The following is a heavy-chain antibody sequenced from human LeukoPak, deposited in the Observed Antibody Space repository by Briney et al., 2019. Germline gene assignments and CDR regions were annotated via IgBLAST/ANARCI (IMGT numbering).Heavy chain of an antibody. CDR2: IRGDGSLT. Sequence: GGSLRLSCAASGFAFSSYWMTWVRQAPGKGLVWVSRIRGDGSLTNYAGSVKGRFTISRDNSKNTLFLQMNSLGPEDTGVYYCARGEISVSTITFWGQGTLVTVSS. V-gene: IGHV3-74*01. D-gene: IGHD5/OR15-5a*01. CDR3: ARGEISVSTITF. CDR1: GFAFSSYW. J-gene: IGHJ4*02.